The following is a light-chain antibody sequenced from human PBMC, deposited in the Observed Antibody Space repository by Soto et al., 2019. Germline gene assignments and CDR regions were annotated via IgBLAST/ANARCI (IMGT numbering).Light chain of an antibody. CDR1: QSVSSN. CDR2: GAS. CDR3: QQYNNWWT. Sequence: VLTQSPGTLSLSPVERATLSCRASQSVSSNLAWYQQKPGQAPRLLIYGASTRATGIPARFSGSGSGTEFTLTISSLQSEDFAVYYCQQYNNWWTFGQGTKVDIK. J-gene: IGKJ1*01. V-gene: IGKV3-15*01.